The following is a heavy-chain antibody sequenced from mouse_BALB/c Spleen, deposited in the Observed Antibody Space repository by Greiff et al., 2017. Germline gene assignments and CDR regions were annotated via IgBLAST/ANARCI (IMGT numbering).Heavy chain of an antibody. D-gene: IGHD1-1*01. CDR2: ISSGSSTI. Sequence: EVQVVESGGGLVQPGGSRKLSCAASGFTFSSFGMHWVRQAPEKGLEWVAYISSGSSTIYYADTVKGRFTISRDNPKNTLFLQMTSLRSEDTAMYYCARSYYYGSSYDYYAMDYWGQGTSVTVSS. CDR3: ARSYYYGSSYDYYAMDY. J-gene: IGHJ4*01. CDR1: GFTFSSFG. V-gene: IGHV5-17*02.